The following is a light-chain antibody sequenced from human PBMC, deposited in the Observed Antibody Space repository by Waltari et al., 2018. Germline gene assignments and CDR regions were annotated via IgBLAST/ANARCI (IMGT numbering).Light chain of an antibody. CDR2: AAS. J-gene: IGKJ1*01. Sequence: DIQMTQSPSSLSASVGDRVTITCRASQSISSYLNWYQQKPGKAPKLLNYAASSLQSGVPSRFSGSGSGTDFTLTISSLQPEDCATYYCQQSYSTPRTFGQGTKVEIK. CDR1: QSISSY. V-gene: IGKV1-39*01. CDR3: QQSYSTPRT.